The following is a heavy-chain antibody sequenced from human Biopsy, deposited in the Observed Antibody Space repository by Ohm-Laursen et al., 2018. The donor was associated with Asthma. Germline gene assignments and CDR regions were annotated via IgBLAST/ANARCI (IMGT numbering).Heavy chain of an antibody. CDR2: VSSDGRKK. D-gene: IGHD3-22*01. J-gene: IGHJ3*02. CDR1: GFAFSQGG. CDR3: ARQSGQDFPDTSAFDI. Sequence: SLRLSCAASGFAFSQGGVHWVRQGPGKGLEWVALVSSDGRKKYYEDSVKGRFTISRDNSRNRLYLQIDRLTLEDSAVYFCARQSGQDFPDTSAFDIWGQGTKVAVSS. V-gene: IGHV3-30*03.